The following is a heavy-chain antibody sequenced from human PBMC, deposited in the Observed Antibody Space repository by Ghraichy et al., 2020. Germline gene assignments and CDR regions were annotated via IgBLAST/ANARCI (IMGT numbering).Heavy chain of an antibody. Sequence: GGSLRLSCTASRFTFGSFPMNWVPQAPGKGLEWVSAISGSGDSTYYADSVKCRFTVSRDNSKNTLYLQMNSLRAEDTAVYFCAEDLVGSGWFFGMVVWGQGTTVTVSS. CDR3: AEDLVGSGWFFGMVV. V-gene: IGHV3-23*01. J-gene: IGHJ6*02. CDR1: RFTFGSFP. D-gene: IGHD6-19*01. CDR2: ISGSGDST.